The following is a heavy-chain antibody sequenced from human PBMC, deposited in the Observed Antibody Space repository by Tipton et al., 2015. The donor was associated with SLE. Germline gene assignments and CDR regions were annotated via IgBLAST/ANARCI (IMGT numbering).Heavy chain of an antibody. Sequence: TLSLTCTVSGGSISSGGYYWSWIRQHPGKGLEWIGYIYYSGSTYYNPSLKSRVTISVDTSKNQFSLKLSSVTAADTAVYYCARGGSIVAARGAFDIWGQGTMVTVSS. CDR3: ARGGSIVAARGAFDI. V-gene: IGHV4-31*03. CDR1: GGSISSGGYY. CDR2: IYYSGST. D-gene: IGHD6-25*01. J-gene: IGHJ3*02.